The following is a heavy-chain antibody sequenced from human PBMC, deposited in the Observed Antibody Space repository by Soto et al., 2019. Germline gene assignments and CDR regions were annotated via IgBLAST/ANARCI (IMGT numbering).Heavy chain of an antibody. D-gene: IGHD2-15*01. J-gene: IGHJ4*02. V-gene: IGHV4-34*10. Sequence: LSLTCAVYGGSFRGYFWSWIRQPPGKGLEWIGEINHSGITSYSPSLGSRVTTSVDTPKNQFSLRLRSVTAADTAIYYCARRFCSDSYCSYFDYWGRGTLVTVSS. CDR2: INHSGIT. CDR1: GGSFRGYF. CDR3: ARRFCSDSYCSYFDY.